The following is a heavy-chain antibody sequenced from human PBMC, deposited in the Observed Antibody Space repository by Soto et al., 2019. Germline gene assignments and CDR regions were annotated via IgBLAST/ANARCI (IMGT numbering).Heavy chain of an antibody. CDR2: VNPRSGSA. CDR3: AREYDTLTSTGMDV. J-gene: IGHJ6*02. V-gene: IGHV1-46*01. D-gene: IGHD3-9*01. CDR1: GYSFSTYY. Sequence: QVQLVQSGAEVKKPGASVNVSCQASGYSFSTYYMHWVRQAPGQGFEWMGIVNPRSGSASYAQKFQGRVKLARDTSTNTFYMDLSRLTSEDTAVYFCAREYDTLTSTGMDVWGRGTTVIVSS.